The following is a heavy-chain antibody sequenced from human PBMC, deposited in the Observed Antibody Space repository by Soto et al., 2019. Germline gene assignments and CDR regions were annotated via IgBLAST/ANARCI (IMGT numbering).Heavy chain of an antibody. J-gene: IGHJ6*02. CDR2: ISGSGGST. V-gene: IGHV3-23*01. CDR3: EKLVRGSAEVYGMDV. CDR1: GFTFSSYA. D-gene: IGHD3-10*01. Sequence: EVQLLESGGGLVQPGGSLRLSCAASGFTFSSYAMNWVRQAPGKGLEWVSAISGSGGSTYYADSVKGRFTISRDNSKNTLYLQMNSLRAEDTAVYYCEKLVRGSAEVYGMDVWGQGTKVTVSS.